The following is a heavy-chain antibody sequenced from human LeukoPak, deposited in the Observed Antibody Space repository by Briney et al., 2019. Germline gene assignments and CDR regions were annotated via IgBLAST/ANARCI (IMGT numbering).Heavy chain of an antibody. V-gene: IGHV3-74*01. Sequence: PGGSLRLSCAAPGFPLSGFWMHWVRQVPGKELVWVALIRIDGNTNVADSVKGRFTISRDTPKNTLYLQMNSLRAEDSAIYYCARDDNYYDGTSYSSGFDYWGHGTLVTVSS. J-gene: IGHJ4*01. CDR1: GFPLSGFW. CDR3: ARDDNYYDGTSYSSGFDY. CDR2: IRIDGNT. D-gene: IGHD3-22*01.